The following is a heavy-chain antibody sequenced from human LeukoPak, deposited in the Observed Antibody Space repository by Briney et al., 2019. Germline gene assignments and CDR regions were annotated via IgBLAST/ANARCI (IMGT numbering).Heavy chain of an antibody. D-gene: IGHD4-17*01. V-gene: IGHV3-23*01. Sequence: PGGSLRRSCAASALSLSNYAMSWVRQAPGKGLEWVSRISDGGWTAYTDSVKGRFFISRETPTNTLYLQMNSLRLEATAVYYCAKECDYGNASHMPCYWGQGTLVTVSS. J-gene: IGHJ4*02. CDR2: ISDGGWT. CDR1: ALSLSNYA. CDR3: AKECDYGNASHMPCY.